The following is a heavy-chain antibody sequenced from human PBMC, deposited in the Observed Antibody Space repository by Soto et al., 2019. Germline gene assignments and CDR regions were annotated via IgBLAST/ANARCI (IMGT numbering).Heavy chain of an antibody. CDR2: IYYSGST. Sequence: TSETLSLTCSVSGGSTSGYYWSWIRQPPGKGLEWIGNIYYSGSTNYNPSLKSRVTISVDTSKNQFSLKLSSVTAADTAVYYCASLHFYDSSSYDMAIDYWGQGTQVTVS. CDR3: ASLHFYDSSSYDMAIDY. J-gene: IGHJ4*02. V-gene: IGHV4-59*01. D-gene: IGHD3-22*01. CDR1: GGSTSGYY.